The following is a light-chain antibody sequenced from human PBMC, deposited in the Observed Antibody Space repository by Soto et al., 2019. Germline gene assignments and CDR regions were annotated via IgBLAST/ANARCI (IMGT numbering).Light chain of an antibody. CDR2: GAS. CDR1: QSVSNNY. Sequence: EIVLTQSPGTLSLSPGERATLSCRASQSVSNNYLAWYQQKPGQAPRLLIYGASNRATGIPDRFSGSGSGTDFTLTISRLEPEDFAVYYFQQNGSSCTFGQGDKVDIK. J-gene: IGKJ1*01. V-gene: IGKV3-20*01. CDR3: QQNGSSCT.